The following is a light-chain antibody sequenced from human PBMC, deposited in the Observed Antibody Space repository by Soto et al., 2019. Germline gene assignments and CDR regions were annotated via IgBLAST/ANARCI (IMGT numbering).Light chain of an antibody. CDR3: MQALQTRT. Sequence: DIVMTQSPLYLPVTPGEPASISCRSSQSLLHSNGYNYLDWYLQKPGQSPQLLIYLGSNRASGVPDRFSRTGSCTDFTLKISRVEAEDVGVYYCMQALQTRTFGQGTKVEIK. CDR1: QSLLHSNGYNY. V-gene: IGKV2-28*01. J-gene: IGKJ1*01. CDR2: LGS.